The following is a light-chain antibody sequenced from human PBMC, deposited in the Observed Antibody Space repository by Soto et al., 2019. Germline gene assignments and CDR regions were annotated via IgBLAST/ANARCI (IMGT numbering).Light chain of an antibody. V-gene: IGLV4-69*01. CDR2: LNTDGSH. J-gene: IGLJ2*01. CDR3: QTWDTGIHVV. Sequence: QPVLTQSPSASASLGASVKLTCTLSSGHSSYAIAWHQQQPEKGPRYLMKLNTDGSHSKGDGIPDHFSGSSSGAERYLTISSLQSEDEADYYCQTWDTGIHVVFGGGTKVTVL. CDR1: SGHSSYA.